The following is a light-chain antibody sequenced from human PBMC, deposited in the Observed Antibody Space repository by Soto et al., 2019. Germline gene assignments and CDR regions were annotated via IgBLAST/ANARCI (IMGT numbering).Light chain of an antibody. CDR3: QKYDAVPWT. CDR1: QDISNY. CDR2: GAF. V-gene: IGKV1-27*01. J-gene: IGKJ1*01. Sequence: DIQMTQSPSSLSASVGDRVTLTCRASQDISNYLAWYQQKPGKVPKLLIYGAFTLQSGVTSRFSGSGSGTEFTLTISSLQPEDVATYYSQKYDAVPWTFGQGTKVEIK.